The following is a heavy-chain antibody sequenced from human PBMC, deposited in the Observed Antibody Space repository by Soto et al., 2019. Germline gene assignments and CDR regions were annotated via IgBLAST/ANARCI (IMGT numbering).Heavy chain of an antibody. D-gene: IGHD5-18*01. CDR3: ARAGYSYGWSTIDY. J-gene: IGHJ4*02. Sequence: PWETLSLTCAVYGGSFSGYYWSWIRQPPGKGLEWIGEINHSGSTNYNPSLKSRVTISVDTSKNQFSLKLSSVTAADTAVYYCARAGYSYGWSTIDYWGQGTLVTVSS. CDR2: INHSGST. CDR1: GGSFSGYY. V-gene: IGHV4-34*01.